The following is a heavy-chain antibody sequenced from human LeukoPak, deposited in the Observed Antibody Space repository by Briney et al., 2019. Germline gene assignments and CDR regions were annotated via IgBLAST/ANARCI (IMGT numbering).Heavy chain of an antibody. J-gene: IGHJ5*02. Sequence: ASVTVSFKASGYTFTIYGISWVRQAPGQGLEWMGWISAYNGNTNYAQKLQGRVTMTTDTSTSTAYMELRSLRSDDTAVYYCARDKYSSSSTFDPWGQGTLVTVSS. CDR1: GYTFTIYG. D-gene: IGHD6-6*01. CDR3: ARDKYSSSSTFDP. CDR2: ISAYNGNT. V-gene: IGHV1-18*01.